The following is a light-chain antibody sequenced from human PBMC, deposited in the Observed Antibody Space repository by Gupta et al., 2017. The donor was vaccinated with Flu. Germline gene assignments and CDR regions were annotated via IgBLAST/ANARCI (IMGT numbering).Light chain of an antibody. J-gene: IGKJ4*02. V-gene: IGKV1-39*01. CDR2: DMS. CDR1: RSIAGE. Sequence: IPMTQSPSVLSASVGDRVSMTCRASRSIAGEISWYQQRPGKAPKLLIRDMSVLESGVPSRFSGSRSGTLCTLSIDGLQPEDVVTYYCQQTLGMPLTFGGGTKV. CDR3: QQTLGMPLT.